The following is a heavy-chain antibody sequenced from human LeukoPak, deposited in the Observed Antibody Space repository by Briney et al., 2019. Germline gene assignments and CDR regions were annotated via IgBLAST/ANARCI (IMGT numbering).Heavy chain of an antibody. D-gene: IGHD2-21*02. CDR3: TRDNGGDWYAFDI. CDR2: IYTSGST. CDR1: GGSISSYY. V-gene: IGHV4-4*07. Sequence: PSEPLSLTCAVSGGSISSYYWSWIRQPAGKGLEWIGRIYTSGSTNYNPSLKSRVTMSVDTSKNQFSLKLSSVNAADTALYYCTRDNGGDWYAFDIWGQGTVVTVSS. J-gene: IGHJ3*02.